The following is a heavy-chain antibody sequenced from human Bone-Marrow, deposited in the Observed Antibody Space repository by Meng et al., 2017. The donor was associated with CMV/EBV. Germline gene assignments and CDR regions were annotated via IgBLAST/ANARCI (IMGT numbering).Heavy chain of an antibody. D-gene: IGHD2-8*01. CDR3: ARRGMRWAYYFDY. J-gene: IGHJ4*02. CDR2: IYYSGST. V-gene: IGHV4-39*01. CDR1: GGSISSSSYY. Sequence: SETLSLTCTVSGGSISSSSYYWGWIRQPPGKGLEWIESIYYSGSTYYNPSLKSRVTISVDTSKNQFSLKLSSVTAADTAVYYCARRGMRWAYYFDYWGQGTLVTVSS.